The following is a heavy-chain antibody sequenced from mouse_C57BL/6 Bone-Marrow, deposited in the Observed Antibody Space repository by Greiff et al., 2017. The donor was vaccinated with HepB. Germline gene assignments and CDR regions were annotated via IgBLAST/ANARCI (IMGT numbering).Heavy chain of an antibody. Sequence: EVKLVESGAELVRPGASVKLSCTASGFNIKDDYMHWVKQRPEQGLEWIGWIDPENGDTEYASKFQGKATITADTSSNTAYLQLSSLTSEDTAVYYCTTSVVPDYWGQGTTLTVSS. V-gene: IGHV14-4*01. J-gene: IGHJ2*01. CDR1: GFNIKDDY. D-gene: IGHD1-1*01. CDR2: IDPENGDT. CDR3: TTSVVPDY.